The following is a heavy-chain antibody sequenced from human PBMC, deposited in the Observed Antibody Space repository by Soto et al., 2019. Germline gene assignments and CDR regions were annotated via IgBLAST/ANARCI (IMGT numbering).Heavy chain of an antibody. CDR2: INGYNANT. D-gene: IGHD3-16*02. J-gene: IGHJ4*02. CDR3: ARVPTSVRYLVFYFDY. CDR1: GYTFTNYG. Sequence: QVQLVQSGAEVKKPGASVKVSCKASGYTFTNYGITWVRQAPGQGLEWMGWINGYNANTNYAQKHQGRVTMTTDTSTSTAYMELRSLRSDDTAVYYCARVPTSVRYLVFYFDYWGQGTLVTVSS. V-gene: IGHV1-18*01.